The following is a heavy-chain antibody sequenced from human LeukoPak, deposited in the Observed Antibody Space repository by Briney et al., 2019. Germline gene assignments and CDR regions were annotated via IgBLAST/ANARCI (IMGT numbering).Heavy chain of an antibody. V-gene: IGHV4-59*01. J-gene: IGHJ4*02. CDR3: ARGGVLTLYFFDF. Sequence: SETLSLTCTVSGDSISSYYWSWIRQPPGKGLEGIGYIYYSGSTNYNPSLKSRVAISVDTSKNQFSLKLNSVTAADTAVYYCARGGVLTLYFFDFWGQGTLVTVSS. D-gene: IGHD1-14*01. CDR1: GDSISSYY. CDR2: IYYSGST.